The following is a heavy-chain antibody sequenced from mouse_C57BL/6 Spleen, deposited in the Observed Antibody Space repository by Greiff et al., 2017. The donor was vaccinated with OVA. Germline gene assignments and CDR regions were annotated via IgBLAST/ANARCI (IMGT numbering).Heavy chain of an antibody. D-gene: IGHD2-3*01. CDR1: GYTFTDYN. V-gene: IGHV1-22*01. Sequence: EVQLQQSGPELVKPGASVKMSCKASGYTFTDYNMHWVKQSHGKSLEWIGYINPNNGGTSYNQKFKGKATLTVNKSSSTACMELRSLTSEDSAVYYCARSVYDGYYVDYWGQGTTLTVSS. CDR3: ARSVYDGYYVDY. CDR2: INPNNGGT. J-gene: IGHJ2*01.